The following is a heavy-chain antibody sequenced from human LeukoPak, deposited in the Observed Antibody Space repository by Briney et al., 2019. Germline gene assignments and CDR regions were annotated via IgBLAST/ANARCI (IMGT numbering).Heavy chain of an antibody. J-gene: IGHJ4*02. D-gene: IGHD3-3*01. CDR2: INPNSGGT. CDR3: ASPLDDFWSVYDY. CDR1: GYTFTGYY. Sequence: ASVKVSCKASGYTFTGYYMHWVRQAPGQGLEWMGWINPNSGGTNYAQKFQGRVTMTRDTSISTAYMELSRLRSDDTAVYYCASPLDDFWSVYDYWGQGTLVTVSS. V-gene: IGHV1-2*02.